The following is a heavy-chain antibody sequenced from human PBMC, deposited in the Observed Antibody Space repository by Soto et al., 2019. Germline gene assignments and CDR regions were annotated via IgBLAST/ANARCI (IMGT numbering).Heavy chain of an antibody. D-gene: IGHD3-16*01. CDR1: GGSVSSVKYF. Sequence: SETLSLTCTVSGGSVSSVKYFWSWIRQPPGKGLEWIAYIYNNGNTNYNPSLKSRATISVDTSKNECSLKLTSVTGADSAVYFCARPVMPWGNLAAFDHWGQGVLVTVSS. J-gene: IGHJ4*02. CDR2: IYNNGNT. V-gene: IGHV4-61*01. CDR3: ARPVMPWGNLAAFDH.